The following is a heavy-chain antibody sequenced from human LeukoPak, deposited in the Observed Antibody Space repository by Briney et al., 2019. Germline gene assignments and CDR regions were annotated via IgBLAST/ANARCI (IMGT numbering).Heavy chain of an antibody. CDR2: FYTSGST. V-gene: IGHV4-61*02. CDR3: ARSSGSGATNWYFDL. D-gene: IGHD1-14*01. CDR1: SGSISSANYY. Sequence: SETLSLTCTVSSGSISSANYYCSWIRQPAGKGLEWIGRFYTSGSTDYNPSLKSRVTISVDTSKNQLSLKLNSVTAADTAVYYCARSSGSGATNWYFDLWGRGTLVTVSS. J-gene: IGHJ2*01.